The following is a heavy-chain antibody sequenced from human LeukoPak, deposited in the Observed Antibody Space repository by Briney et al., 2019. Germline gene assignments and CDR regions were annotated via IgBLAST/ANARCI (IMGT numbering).Heavy chain of an antibody. CDR1: GFTFSSYG. D-gene: IGHD3-22*01. CDR2: NSGSGGST. J-gene: IGHJ3*02. Sequence: GRSLRLSCAASGFTFSSYGIHWGRQAPGKGLEWVSANSGSGGSTYYADSVKGRFTISRDNSKNTLYLQMNSLRAEDTAVYYCASPGRAYYYDSSGYYYRDGQYDAFDIWGQGTMVTVSS. CDR3: ASPGRAYYYDSSGYYYRDGQYDAFDI. V-gene: IGHV3-23*01.